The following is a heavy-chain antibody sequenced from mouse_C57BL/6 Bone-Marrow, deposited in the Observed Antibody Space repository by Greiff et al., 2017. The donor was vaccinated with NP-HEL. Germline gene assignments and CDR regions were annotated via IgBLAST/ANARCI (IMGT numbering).Heavy chain of an antibody. V-gene: IGHV2-3*01. Sequence: QVQLQQSGPGLVAPSQSLSITCTVSGFSLTSYGVSWVRQPPGKGLEWLGVIWGDGSTNYHSALISRLSISKDSSKSQVFLKLNSLQTDDTATYYCAKPITTVVATSWYFDVWGTGTTVTVSS. CDR3: AKPITTVVATSWYFDV. D-gene: IGHD1-1*01. J-gene: IGHJ1*03. CDR1: GFSLTSYG. CDR2: IWGDGST.